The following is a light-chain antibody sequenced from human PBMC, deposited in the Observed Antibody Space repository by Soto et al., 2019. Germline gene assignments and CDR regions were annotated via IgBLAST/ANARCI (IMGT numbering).Light chain of an antibody. CDR3: QQYHKWPPIT. Sequence: EIVLTQSPATLSLSPGERATLSCRASQSVSSHLVWYQQKPGQAPRLLIYDTSSRATGVPDRYSASGSGTDFTLTISRLEPEDFAVYYCQQYHKWPPITFGQGTRLEIK. V-gene: IGKV3-11*01. CDR2: DTS. J-gene: IGKJ5*01. CDR1: QSVSSH.